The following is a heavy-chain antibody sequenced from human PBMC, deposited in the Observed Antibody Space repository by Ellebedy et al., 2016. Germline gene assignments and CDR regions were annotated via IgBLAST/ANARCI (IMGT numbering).Heavy chain of an antibody. D-gene: IGHD2-21*02. V-gene: IGHV4-4*07. Sequence: SETLSLXXTVSGASISSHYWSWIRQPAGKGLEWLGRVYGSGVAHYNPSLESRVTMSEDTSKNQFSLRLTSVTAADTAMYYCAREIQDGNSVTRYLDYWGQGTLVTVSS. J-gene: IGHJ4*02. CDR3: AREIQDGNSVTRYLDY. CDR1: GASISSHY. CDR2: VYGSGVA.